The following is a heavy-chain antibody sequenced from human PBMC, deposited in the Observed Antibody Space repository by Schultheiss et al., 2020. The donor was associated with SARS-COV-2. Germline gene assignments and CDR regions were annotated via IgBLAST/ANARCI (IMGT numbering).Heavy chain of an antibody. CDR2: IIPIFGTA. V-gene: IGHV1-3*01. J-gene: IGHJ4*02. Sequence: ASVKVSCKASGYTFTSYAMHWVRQAPGQRLEWMGGIIPIFGTANYAQKFQGRVTMTRDTSTSTAHMELWSLRSDDTAVYYCARDGSRSNGWPDVYYFDHWGQGTPVTVSS. CDR3: ARDGSRSNGWPDVYYFDH. D-gene: IGHD6-19*01. CDR1: GYTFTSYA.